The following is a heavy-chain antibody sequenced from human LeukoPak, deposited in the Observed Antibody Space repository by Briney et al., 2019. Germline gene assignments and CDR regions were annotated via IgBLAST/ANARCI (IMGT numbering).Heavy chain of an antibody. J-gene: IGHJ4*02. CDR3: ATISDLLFYFDS. V-gene: IGHV3-66*01. CDR1: GFTVSSTY. Sequence: GGSLRLSCAASGFTVSSTYMSWVRQAPGKGLEWVSLIYTGGNTYYADSVKGRFTLSRDNSKNTVYLQMNSLRVENTAMYYCATISDLLFYFDSWGQGTLVTVSS. CDR2: IYTGGNT.